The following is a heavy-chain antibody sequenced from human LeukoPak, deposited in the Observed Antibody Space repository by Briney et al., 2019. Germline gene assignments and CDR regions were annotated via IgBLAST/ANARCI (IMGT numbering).Heavy chain of an antibody. CDR1: GYTFTSYG. D-gene: IGHD3-22*01. J-gene: IGHJ4*02. CDR2: ISAYNGNT. CDR3: ASMMNYDSSGYPFDY. Sequence: GASVKVSCKASGYTFTSYGISWVRQAPGQGLEWMGWISAYNGNTNYAQKLQGRVTMTTDTSASTAYMELSSLRSEDTAVYYCASMMNYDSSGYPFDYWGQGTLVTVSS. V-gene: IGHV1-18*01.